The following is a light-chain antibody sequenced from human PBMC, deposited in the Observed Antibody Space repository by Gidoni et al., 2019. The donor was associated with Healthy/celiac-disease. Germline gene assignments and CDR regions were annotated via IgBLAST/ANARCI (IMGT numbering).Light chain of an antibody. CDR1: QSIRSY. J-gene: IGKJ5*01. V-gene: IGKV1-39*01. CDR2: AAS. Sequence: DIQMTQSPSSLSASVGDRVTITCRASQSIRSYLIWYQQEPGKAPMLLIYAASSLQSGVPSRFSGSGSGTDFTLTISSLLPEDFATYYCQQSYSTPSITFGQGTRLEIK. CDR3: QQSYSTPSIT.